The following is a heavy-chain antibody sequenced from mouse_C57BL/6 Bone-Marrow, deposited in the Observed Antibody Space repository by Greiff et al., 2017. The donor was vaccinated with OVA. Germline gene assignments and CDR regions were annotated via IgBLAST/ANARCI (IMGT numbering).Heavy chain of an antibody. CDR1: GYAFTNYL. D-gene: IGHD2-4*01. J-gene: IGHJ2*01. CDR2: INPGSGGT. Sequence: VQLKESGAELVRPGTSVKVSCKASGYAFTNYLIEWVKQRPGQGLEWIGVINPGSGGTNYNEKFKGKATLTADKSSSTAYMQLSSLTSEDSAVYFCATIYYDLQYYFDYWGQGTTLTVSS. CDR3: ATIYYDLQYYFDY. V-gene: IGHV1-54*01.